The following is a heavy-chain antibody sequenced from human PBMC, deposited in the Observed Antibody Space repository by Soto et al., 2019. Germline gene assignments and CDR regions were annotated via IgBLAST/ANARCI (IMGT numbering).Heavy chain of an antibody. J-gene: IGHJ3*01. CDR3: ASWHEREHAYDV. D-gene: IGHD1-1*01. V-gene: IGHV3-53*01. CDR1: GLTVSGKKY. Sequence: DVQLVESGGGLIQPGESLRLSCAAFGLTVSGKKYVAWVRQAPGKGLEWVSALYDGDGTYYADSVKGRFTTSRDSSKTTVYLQMNGIRPDDTAVYYCASWHEREHAYDVWGQGTTVTVSS. CDR2: LYDGDGT.